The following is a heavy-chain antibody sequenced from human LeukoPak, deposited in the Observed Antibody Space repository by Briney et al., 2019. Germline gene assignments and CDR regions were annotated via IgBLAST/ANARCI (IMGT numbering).Heavy chain of an antibody. CDR2: IGTAGDT. V-gene: IGHV3-13*04. D-gene: IGHD2-21*01. CDR1: GFTFSTYD. J-gene: IGHJ3*02. Sequence: GGSLRLSCAASGFTFSTYDMHWVRRPTGKGLEWVSTIGTAGDTSYQGSVKDRFAISRDNAKNSLYLKMDSLRAGDTAVYYCARLVVGEAHDGFDIWGQGTMVTVSS. CDR3: ARLVVGEAHDGFDI.